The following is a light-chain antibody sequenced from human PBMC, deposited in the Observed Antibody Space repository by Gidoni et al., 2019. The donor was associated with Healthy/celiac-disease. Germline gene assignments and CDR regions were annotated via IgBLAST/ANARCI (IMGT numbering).Light chain of an antibody. V-gene: IGKV1-39*01. CDR1: QSISSY. CDR2: AAS. Sequence: DIQITQSPSSLSASVGDRVTITCRASQSISSYLNWYQQKPGKAPQLLIYAASSLQSGVPSRFSGSGSGTDFTLTISSLQPEDFATYYCQQSYSTPVTFGGGTKVEIK. J-gene: IGKJ4*01. CDR3: QQSYSTPVT.